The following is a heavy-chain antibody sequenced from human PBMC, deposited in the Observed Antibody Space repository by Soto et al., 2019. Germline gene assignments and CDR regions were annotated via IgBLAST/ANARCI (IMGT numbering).Heavy chain of an antibody. CDR3: ARGGANYYMDG. J-gene: IGHJ6*03. CDR1: GGSFSGYY. CDR2: INHSGIT. Sequence: QVQLQQWGAGLLKPSETLSLTCAVYGGSFSGYYWSWIRQPPGKGLEWIGEINHSGITNHNPSLKSRVTISADTSKNQFSLKVSSVTAADTAVYYCARGGANYYMDGWDKGTTVTVSS. V-gene: IGHV4-34*01.